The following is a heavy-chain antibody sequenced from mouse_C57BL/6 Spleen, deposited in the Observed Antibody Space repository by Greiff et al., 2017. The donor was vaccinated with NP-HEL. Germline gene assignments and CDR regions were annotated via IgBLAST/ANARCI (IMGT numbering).Heavy chain of an antibody. CDR2: IHPSDSDT. J-gene: IGHJ2*01. CDR3: AIYDYEYDGYFDY. Sequence: VQLQQPGAELVKPGASVKVSCKASGYTFTSYWMHWVKQRPGQGLEWIGRIHPSDSDTNYNQKFKGKATLTVDKSSSTAYMQLNILTSKDTAVYYCAIYDYEYDGYFDYWGQGTTLTVSS. CDR1: GYTFTSYW. D-gene: IGHD2-4*01. V-gene: IGHV1-74*01.